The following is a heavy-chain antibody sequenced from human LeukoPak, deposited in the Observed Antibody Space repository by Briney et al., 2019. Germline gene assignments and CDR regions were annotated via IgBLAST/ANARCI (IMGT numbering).Heavy chain of an antibody. CDR2: IYDSGST. CDR1: GGSIYSGAYY. D-gene: IGHD4-17*01. J-gene: IGHJ4*02. Sequence: SETLSLTCAVSGGSIYSGAYYWSWLRQLPGKGLEWIGYIYDSGSTFYNPSLKSRVSISIDTSKNQFSLSLRSVTAADTAVYYCARGGHDYGDYGYWGQGRLVTVSS. CDR3: ARGGHDYGDYGY. V-gene: IGHV4-31*11.